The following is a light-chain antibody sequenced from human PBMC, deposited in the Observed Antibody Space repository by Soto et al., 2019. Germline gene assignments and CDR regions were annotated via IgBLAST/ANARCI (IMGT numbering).Light chain of an antibody. CDR3: QQSYSSPRT. V-gene: IGKV1-39*01. CDR1: QSISSY. Sequence: DIQMTQSPSSLSASVGDRVTLTCRASQSISSYLNWYQQKPGKAPNLVIYAASNLQSGVPSRFSGSGSGTDFTLTISSLHPEDFATYYCQQSYSSPRTFGQGTKVEIK. J-gene: IGKJ1*01. CDR2: AAS.